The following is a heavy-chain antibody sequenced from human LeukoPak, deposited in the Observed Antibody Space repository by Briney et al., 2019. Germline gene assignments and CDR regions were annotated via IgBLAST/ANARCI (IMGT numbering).Heavy chain of an antibody. CDR2: ISVYTGNT. Sequence: ASVKVSCKAFRYTFSSYGISWLRQAPGQGLEWMGWISVYTGNTNYAQKVQGRVTMTTDKSTSTAYMELRSLTSDDTAVYYCARERGMVREVPSRPDYWGQGTLVTVSS. D-gene: IGHD3-10*01. J-gene: IGHJ4*02. V-gene: IGHV1-18*01. CDR3: ARERGMVREVPSRPDY. CDR1: RYTFSSYG.